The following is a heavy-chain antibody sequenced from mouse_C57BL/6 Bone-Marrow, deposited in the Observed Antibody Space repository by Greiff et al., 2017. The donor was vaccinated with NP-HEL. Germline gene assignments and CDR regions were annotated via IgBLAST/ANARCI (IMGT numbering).Heavy chain of an antibody. CDR3: ARAPYYGSSYHYWYFDV. CDR1: GYTFTSYW. J-gene: IGHJ1*03. CDR2: IHPNSGST. Sequence: VKLQQPGAELVKPGASVKLSCKASGYTFTSYWMHWVKQRPGQGLEWIGMIHPNSGSTNYNEKFKSKATLTVDKSSSTAYMQLSSLTSEDSAVYYCARAPYYGSSYHYWYFDVWGTGTSVTVSS. D-gene: IGHD1-1*01. V-gene: IGHV1-64*01.